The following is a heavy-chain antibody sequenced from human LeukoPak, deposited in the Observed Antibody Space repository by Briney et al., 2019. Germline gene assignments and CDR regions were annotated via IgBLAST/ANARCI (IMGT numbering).Heavy chain of an antibody. V-gene: IGHV3-23*01. D-gene: IGHD5-18*01. Sequence: GGSLRLSCAAPEFTFSDYSMNWVRQAPGKGLEWVSAISGSGGSTYYADSVKGRFTISRDNSKNTLYLQMNSLRAEDTAVYYCARGVGYPYFDYWGQGTLVTVSS. CDR3: ARGVGYPYFDY. CDR1: EFTFSDYS. J-gene: IGHJ4*02. CDR2: ISGSGGST.